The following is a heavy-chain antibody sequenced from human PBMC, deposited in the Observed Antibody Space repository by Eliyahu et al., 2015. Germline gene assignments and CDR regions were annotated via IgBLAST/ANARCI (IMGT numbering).Heavy chain of an antibody. CDR2: IKPDGNEK. V-gene: IGHV3-7*03. D-gene: IGHD3-9*01. CDR3: ARGDYFDTGNNYIDAFDT. CDR1: GFTFSNYW. Sequence: EFQLVDSGGDLVQPGGSLRXSCVASGFTFSNYWMTWVRQAPGKGLEWVANIKPDGNEKHYVDSVKGRFTISRDNAKNSLFLQMSSLRVEDTARYYCARGDYFDTGNNYIDAFDTWGQGTMVIVSS. J-gene: IGHJ3*02.